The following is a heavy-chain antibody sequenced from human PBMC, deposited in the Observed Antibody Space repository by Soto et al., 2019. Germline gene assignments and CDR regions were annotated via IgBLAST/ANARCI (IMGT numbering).Heavy chain of an antibody. Sequence: SETLSLTCNASGGSITSSGSAWGWIRQSPGKGLEWIGTIDYSGNIYYIPSLKSRITISVDTSKNQISLKLSSVTAADTAVYYCARHIHNQGFEYYFNSWGQGTLVTVSS. CDR3: ARHIHNQGFEYYFNS. V-gene: IGHV4-39*01. CDR1: GGSITSSGSA. CDR2: IDYSGNI. D-gene: IGHD1-1*01. J-gene: IGHJ4*02.